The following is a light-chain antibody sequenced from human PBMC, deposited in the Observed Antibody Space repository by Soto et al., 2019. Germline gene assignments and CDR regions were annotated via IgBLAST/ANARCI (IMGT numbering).Light chain of an antibody. Sequence: PVTQSPSTLSASVGDRVTITCRASQTISSWFAWYQQKPGKAPKLLIYDVSNLERGVPSRLSGSGSGTEFTLTISIMQPDEYATYYCQQYNTFWTFGQGTKVDI. CDR1: QTISSW. CDR2: DVS. V-gene: IGKV1-5*01. J-gene: IGKJ1*01. CDR3: QQYNTFWT.